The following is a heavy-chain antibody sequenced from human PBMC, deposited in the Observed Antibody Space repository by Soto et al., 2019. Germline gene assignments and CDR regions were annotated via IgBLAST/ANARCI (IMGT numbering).Heavy chain of an antibody. Sequence: EVQLVESGGGLVQPGGSLRLSCAASGFIFSSYWMHWVRQAPGKGRVWVSRINSDGSNTKYADSVKGRFTISRDNAKNTLYLQMNSLRAEDTAVYYCARYFMARGRDANWFDPWGQGTLVTVSS. CDR3: ARYFMARGRDANWFDP. V-gene: IGHV3-74*01. CDR2: INSDGSNT. CDR1: GFIFSSYW. J-gene: IGHJ5*02. D-gene: IGHD3-10*01.